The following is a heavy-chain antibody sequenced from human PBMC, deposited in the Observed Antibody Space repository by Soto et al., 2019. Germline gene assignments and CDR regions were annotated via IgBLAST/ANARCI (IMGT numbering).Heavy chain of an antibody. V-gene: IGHV2-5*02. CDR3: AHQMYSSSWYNYGMDV. CDR2: IYWDDDK. J-gene: IGHJ6*02. D-gene: IGHD6-13*01. CDR1: GFSLSTSGVG. Sequence: QITLKEFGPTLVKPTQTLTLTCTFSGFSLSTSGVGVGWIRQPPGKALEWLALIYWDDDKRYSPSLKSRLTITKDTSKNQVVLTMTNMDPVDTATYYCAHQMYSSSWYNYGMDVWGQGTTVTVSS.